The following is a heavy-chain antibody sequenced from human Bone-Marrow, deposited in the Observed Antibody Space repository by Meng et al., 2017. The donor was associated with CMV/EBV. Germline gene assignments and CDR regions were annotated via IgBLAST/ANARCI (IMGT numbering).Heavy chain of an antibody. D-gene: IGHD6-13*01. Sequence: GESLKISCAASGFTFSSYAMSWVRQAPGKGLEWVSSISSSSSYIYYADSVKGRFTISRDNAKNSLYLQMNSLRAEDTAVYYCARGSLYSSSWWAPFDYWGQGTLVTVSS. CDR3: ARGSLYSSSWWAPFDY. J-gene: IGHJ4*02. CDR1: GFTFSSYA. CDR2: ISSSSSYI. V-gene: IGHV3-21*01.